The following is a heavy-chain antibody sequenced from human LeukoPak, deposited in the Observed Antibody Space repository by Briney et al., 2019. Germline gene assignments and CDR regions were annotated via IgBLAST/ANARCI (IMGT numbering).Heavy chain of an antibody. Sequence: GKXLXXXXRINSDGSSTSYADSVKGRFTISRGNAKNTLYLQMNSLRAEDTAVYYCARAKPYYGDYALDYWGQGTLVTVSS. CDR3: ARAKPYYGDYALDY. D-gene: IGHD4-17*01. CDR2: INSDGSST. J-gene: IGHJ4*02. V-gene: IGHV3-74*01.